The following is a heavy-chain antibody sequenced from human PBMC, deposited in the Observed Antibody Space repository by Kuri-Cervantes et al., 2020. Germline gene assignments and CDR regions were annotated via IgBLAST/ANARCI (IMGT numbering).Heavy chain of an antibody. CDR3: ARGTADDY. CDR2: ISGSGGST. Sequence: GESLKISCAASGFTFSSYAMSWVRQAPGKGLEWVSAISGSGGSTYYADSVKGRFTISRDNSKNTLYLQVNSLRAEDTAVYYCARGTADDYWGQGTLVTVSS. V-gene: IGHV3-23*01. CDR1: GFTFSSYA. D-gene: IGHD2-21*02. J-gene: IGHJ4*02.